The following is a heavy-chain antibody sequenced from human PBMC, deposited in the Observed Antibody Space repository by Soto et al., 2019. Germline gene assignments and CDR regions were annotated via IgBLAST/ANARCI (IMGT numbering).Heavy chain of an antibody. V-gene: IGHV4-31*03. CDR1: GGSVSSGSYY. CDR3: ARDHGVLGAFDI. D-gene: IGHD1-1*01. J-gene: IGHJ3*02. Sequence: SETLSLTCTVSGGSVSSGSYYWSWIRQHPGKGLEWIGYIYYSGSTYYNPSLKSRVTISVDTSKNQFSLKLSSVTAADTAVYYCARDHGVLGAFDIWGQGTMVTVSS. CDR2: IYYSGST.